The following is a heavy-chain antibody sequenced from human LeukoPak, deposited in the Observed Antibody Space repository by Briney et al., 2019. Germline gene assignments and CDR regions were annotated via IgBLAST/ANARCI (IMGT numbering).Heavy chain of an antibody. V-gene: IGHV3-21*01. D-gene: IGHD3-3*01. CDR2: IISIRSYI. CDR1: GFTFSSYS. Sequence: GGSLRLSCAASGFTFSSYSMNWVRQAPGKGLEWVSSIISIRSYIYYAGSVKGRFTISRDNAKNSLYLQMNSLRAEDTAVYYCARAGYYDFWSGYSPSVMDVWGQGTTVTVSS. J-gene: IGHJ6*02. CDR3: ARAGYYDFWSGYSPSVMDV.